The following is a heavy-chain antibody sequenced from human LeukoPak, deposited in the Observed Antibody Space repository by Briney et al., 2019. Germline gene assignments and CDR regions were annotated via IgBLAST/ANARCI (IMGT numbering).Heavy chain of an antibody. J-gene: IGHJ4*02. CDR2: ISAGSST. D-gene: IGHD5-12*01. Sequence: GGSLRLSCAASGFTFSSYAMSWVRQAPGKGLEWVSAISAGSSTYYADSVKGRFTISRDNSKNTLCLQMNSLRAEDTAVYYCAKAPPGYSSYALPANWGQGTLVTVSS. CDR3: AKAPPGYSSYALPAN. V-gene: IGHV3-23*01. CDR1: GFTFSSYA.